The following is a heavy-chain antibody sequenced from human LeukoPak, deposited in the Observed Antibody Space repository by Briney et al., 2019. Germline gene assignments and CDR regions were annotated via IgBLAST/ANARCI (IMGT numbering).Heavy chain of an antibody. V-gene: IGHV3-23*01. CDR2: ISGSGGST. D-gene: IGHD3-3*01. CDR3: AKAYYDFWSGGDYYYYMDV. Sequence: PGGSLRLSCAASGFTFSSYAMSWVRQAPGKGLEWVSAISGSGGSTYYADSVKGRFTISRDNSKNTLYLQMNSLRAEDTAVYYCAKAYYDFWSGGDYYYYMDVWGKGTTVTVSS. CDR1: GFTFSSYA. J-gene: IGHJ6*03.